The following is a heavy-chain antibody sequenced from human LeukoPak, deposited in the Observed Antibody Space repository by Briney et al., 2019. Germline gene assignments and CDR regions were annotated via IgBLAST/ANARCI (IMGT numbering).Heavy chain of an antibody. D-gene: IGHD3-10*01. Sequence: SETLSLTCAVYGGSFSGYYWSWIRQPPWKGLEWIGEINHSGSTNYNPSLKSRVTISVDTSKNQFSLKLSSVTAADTAVYYCARDKLTRRITMVRGGNWFDPWGQGTLVTVSS. CDR3: ARDKLTRRITMVRGGNWFDP. CDR2: INHSGST. J-gene: IGHJ5*02. V-gene: IGHV4-34*01. CDR1: GGSFSGYY.